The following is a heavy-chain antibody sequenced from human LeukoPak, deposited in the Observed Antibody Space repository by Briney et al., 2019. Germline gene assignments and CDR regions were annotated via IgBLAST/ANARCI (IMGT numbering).Heavy chain of an antibody. V-gene: IGHV3-9*01. CDR3: AKSGYSGYDLTYNWFDP. CDR2: ISWNSGSI. Sequence: GRSLRLSCAASGFTFDDYAMHWVRQAPGKGLEWVSGISWNSGSIGYADSVKGRFTISRDNAKNSVYLQMNSLRAEDTALYYCAKSGYSGYDLTYNWFDPWGQGTLVTVSS. J-gene: IGHJ5*02. D-gene: IGHD5-12*01. CDR1: GFTFDDYA.